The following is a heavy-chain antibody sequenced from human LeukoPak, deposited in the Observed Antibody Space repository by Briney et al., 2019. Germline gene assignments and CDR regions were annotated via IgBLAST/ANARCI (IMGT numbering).Heavy chain of an antibody. J-gene: IGHJ4*02. CDR2: IYYSGST. V-gene: IGHV4-31*03. CDR1: GGSISSGGYY. Sequence: SETLSLTCTVSGGSISSGGYYWSWLRQHPGKGLEWIGYIYYSGSTYYNPSLKSRVTISVDTSKNQFSLKLSSVTAADTAVYYCARTVGATTYDYWGQGTLVTVSS. D-gene: IGHD1-26*01. CDR3: ARTVGATTYDY.